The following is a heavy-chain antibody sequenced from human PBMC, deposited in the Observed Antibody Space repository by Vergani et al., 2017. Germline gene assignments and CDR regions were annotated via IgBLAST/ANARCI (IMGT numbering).Heavy chain of an antibody. V-gene: IGHV4-59*01. J-gene: IGHJ4*02. D-gene: IGHD3-3*01. CDR2: IYYSGST. CDR1: GGSISSYY. CDR3: ARGHYDFWSGYPPLDY. Sequence: QVQLQESGPGLVKPSETLSLTCTVSGGSISSYYWRWVRQPPGKGLEWIGYIYYSGSTNYHPSLKSRVTISVDTSKNQFSLKLSSVTAADTAVYYCARGHYDFWSGYPPLDYWGQGTLVTVSS.